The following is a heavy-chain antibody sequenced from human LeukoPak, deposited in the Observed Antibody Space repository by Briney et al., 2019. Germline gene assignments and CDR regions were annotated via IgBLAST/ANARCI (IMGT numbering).Heavy chain of an antibody. CDR1: GITFTNAW. V-gene: IGHV3-15*04. J-gene: IGHJ6*02. CDR2: IASKTFGGTT. CDR3: TTLSGPLDV. Sequence: GGSLRLSCAASGITFTNAWMSWVRQAPGKGLGWVGRIASKTFGGTTDYAEPVKGRFTISRDESKNTLYLQMNSLKTDDTAVYYCTTLSGPLDVWGQGTTVTVSS. D-gene: IGHD2/OR15-2a*01.